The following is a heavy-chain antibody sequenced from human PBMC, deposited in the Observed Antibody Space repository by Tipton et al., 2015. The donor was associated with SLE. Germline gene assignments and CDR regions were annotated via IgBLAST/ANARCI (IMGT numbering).Heavy chain of an antibody. V-gene: IGHV3-48*01. J-gene: IGHJ4*02. Sequence: GSLRLSCAASGFTFDDYGMSWVRQAPGKGLEWVSYISSSSSTIYYADSVKGRFTISRDNAKNSLYLQMNSLRAEDTAVYYCAREWEYQLDLFDYWGQGTLVTVSS. CDR3: AREWEYQLDLFDY. CDR2: ISSSSSTI. CDR1: GFTFDDYG. D-gene: IGHD2-2*01.